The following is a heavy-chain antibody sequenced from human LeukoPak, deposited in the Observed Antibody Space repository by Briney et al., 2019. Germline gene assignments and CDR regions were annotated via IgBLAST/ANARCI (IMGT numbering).Heavy chain of an antibody. CDR3: ARVRDYSSGWYYFDY. V-gene: IGHV1-18*01. CDR2: ISAYNGNT. D-gene: IGHD6-19*01. Sequence: ASVKVSCKASGYTFTSYGISWVRQAPGQGLEWMGWISAYNGNTNYAQKLQGRVTMNTDTSTSTAYMELSSLRSEDTAVYYCARVRDYSSGWYYFDYWGQGTLVTVSS. CDR1: GYTFTSYG. J-gene: IGHJ4*02.